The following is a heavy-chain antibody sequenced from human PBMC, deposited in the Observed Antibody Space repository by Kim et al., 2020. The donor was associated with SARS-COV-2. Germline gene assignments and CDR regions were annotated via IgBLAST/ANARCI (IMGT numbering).Heavy chain of an antibody. CDR2: DHSGST. Sequence: DHSGSTHSNPTLKSRVTRSVDTAKNQFSLRLSSVTAADTAVYYCAGGFDLWGRGTLVTVSS. J-gene: IGHJ2*01. V-gene: IGHV4-59*09. CDR3: AGGFDL.